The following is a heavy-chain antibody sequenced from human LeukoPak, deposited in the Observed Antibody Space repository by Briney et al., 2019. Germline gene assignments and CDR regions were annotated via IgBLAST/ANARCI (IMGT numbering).Heavy chain of an antibody. Sequence: GGSLRLSCAASGFTFSSYAMSWVRQAPGKGLEWVSAISGSGGSTYYADSVKGRFTISRDNAKNSLYLQMNSLRAEDTALYYCAKSICGSGSYLDYWGQGTLVTVSS. J-gene: IGHJ4*02. CDR3: AKSICGSGSYLDY. CDR2: ISGSGGST. D-gene: IGHD3-10*01. V-gene: IGHV3-23*01. CDR1: GFTFSSYA.